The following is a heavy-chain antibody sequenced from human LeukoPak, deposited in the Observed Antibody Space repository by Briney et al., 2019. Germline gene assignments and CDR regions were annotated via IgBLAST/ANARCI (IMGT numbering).Heavy chain of an antibody. CDR1: GYTLTGSF. D-gene: IGHD2-21*01. J-gene: IGHJ5*02. CDR3: ARGAPVFRWFDP. CDR2: INPNSGGT. Sequence: GASVKVSCKAFGYTLTGSFMHWGRQAPGQGLEWMGWINPNSGGTNYAQKFQGRVTMTRDTSISTAYMELSRLRSDDTAVYYCARGAPVFRWFDPWGQGTLVTVSS. V-gene: IGHV1-2*02.